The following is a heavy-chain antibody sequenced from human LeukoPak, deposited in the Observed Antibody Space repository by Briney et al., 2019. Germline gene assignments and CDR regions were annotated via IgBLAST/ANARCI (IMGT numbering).Heavy chain of an antibody. CDR2: IRSKAYGGTT. Sequence: GGSLRLSCTASGFTFGDYAMSWFRQAPGKGLEWVGFIRSKAYGGTTEYAASVKGRFTISRDDSKSIAYLQMNSLKTEDTAVYYCARDRRSGIPYGMDVWGQGTTVTVSS. CDR1: GFTFGDYA. CDR3: ARDRRSGIPYGMDV. V-gene: IGHV3-49*03. D-gene: IGHD1-26*01. J-gene: IGHJ6*02.